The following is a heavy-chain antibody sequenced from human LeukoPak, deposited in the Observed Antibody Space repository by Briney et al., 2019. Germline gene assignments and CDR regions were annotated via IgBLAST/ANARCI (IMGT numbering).Heavy chain of an antibody. Sequence: GGSLRLSCAASGFTFSSYAMSWVRQAPGKGLEWVSAISGSGGSTYYADSVKGRFTISRDNSKNTLYLQMNSLRAEDTAVYYCATRTETYYYGSGSYSCFDYRGQGTLVTVSS. J-gene: IGHJ4*02. CDR1: GFTFSSYA. CDR3: ATRTETYYYGSGSYSCFDY. CDR2: ISGSGGST. V-gene: IGHV3-23*01. D-gene: IGHD3-10*01.